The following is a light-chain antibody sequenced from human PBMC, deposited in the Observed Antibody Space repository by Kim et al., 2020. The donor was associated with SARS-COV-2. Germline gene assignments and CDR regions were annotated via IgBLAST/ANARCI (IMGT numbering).Light chain of an antibody. J-gene: IGLJ3*02. V-gene: IGLV1-40*01. Sequence: QSVLTQPPSLSGAPGQRVTISCTGSSSNIGAGYDVHWYQQFPGTAPKLLIHGNSNRPSGVPDRFSGSKSGTSASLAISGLQAEDEAEYYCQTYDSRLSVFGGGTKVTVL. CDR2: GNS. CDR3: QTYDSRLSV. CDR1: SSNIGAGYD.